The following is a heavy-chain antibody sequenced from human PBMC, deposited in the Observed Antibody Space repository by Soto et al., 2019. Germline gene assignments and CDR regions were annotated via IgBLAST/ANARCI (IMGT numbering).Heavy chain of an antibody. Sequence: GASVKVSCKASGGTFSSYAISWVRQAPGQGLEWMGGIIPIFGTANYAQKFQGRVTITADESTSTAYMELSSLRSDDTAVYYCARDRGAGYYGMDVWGQGTTVTVSS. J-gene: IGHJ6*02. V-gene: IGHV1-69*13. CDR1: GGTFSSYA. CDR2: IIPIFGTA. D-gene: IGHD3-16*01. CDR3: ARDRGAGYYGMDV.